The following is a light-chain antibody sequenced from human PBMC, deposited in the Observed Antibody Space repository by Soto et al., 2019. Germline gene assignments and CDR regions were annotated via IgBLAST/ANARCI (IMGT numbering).Light chain of an antibody. CDR3: QQYNSYSPWT. V-gene: IGKV1-5*01. J-gene: IGKJ1*01. Sequence: IQMTQSPSLLSASVGDTVTITCRASQTISGWLAWYQQKPGKAPKLLIFDASTLQTGVPSRFGGGGSGTEFTLTISGLQPDDFATYYCQQYNSYSPWTFGPGTKVDIK. CDR2: DAS. CDR1: QTISGW.